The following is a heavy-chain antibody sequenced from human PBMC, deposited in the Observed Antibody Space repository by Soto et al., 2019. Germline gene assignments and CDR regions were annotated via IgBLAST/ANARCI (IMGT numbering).Heavy chain of an antibody. D-gene: IGHD6-6*01. V-gene: IGHV4-4*02. J-gene: IGHJ3*02. Sequence: PSESLSLTCAVSGGSISSSNWWSWVRQPPGKELEWTGEIYHSVSTNYNPTLKSRATISVDKSMNQFSLKLSSVTSADMAVYYCARDKSIAARPRVLWDAFDIWGQGTMVTVSS. CDR2: IYHSVST. CDR1: GGSISSSNW. CDR3: ARDKSIAARPRVLWDAFDI.